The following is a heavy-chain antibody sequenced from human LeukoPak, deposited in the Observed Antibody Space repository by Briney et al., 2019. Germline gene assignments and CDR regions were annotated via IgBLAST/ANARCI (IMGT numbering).Heavy chain of an antibody. Sequence: GGSLRLSCAASGFTFSSYAMHWVRQAPGKGLEWVAVISYDGSNKYYADSVKGRFTISRDNSKNTLYLQMNSLRAEDTAVYYCAKAWGYSSGWYADYWGQGTLVTVSS. CDR3: AKAWGYSSGWYADY. J-gene: IGHJ4*02. CDR1: GFTFSSYA. CDR2: ISYDGSNK. D-gene: IGHD6-19*01. V-gene: IGHV3-30-3*01.